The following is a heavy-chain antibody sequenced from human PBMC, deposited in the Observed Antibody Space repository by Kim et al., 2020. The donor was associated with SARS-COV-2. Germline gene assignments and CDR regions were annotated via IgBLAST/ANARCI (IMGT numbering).Heavy chain of an antibody. V-gene: IGHV3-48*02. CDR3: AGSSGWYYYYYGMDV. CDR2: ISSSSSTI. Sequence: GGSLRLSCAASGFTFSSYSMNWVRQAPGKGLEWVSYISSSSSTIYYADSVKGRFTISRDNAKNSLYLQMNSLRDEDTAVYYCAGSSGWYYYYYGMDVWGQGTTVTVSS. CDR1: GFTFSSYS. D-gene: IGHD6-19*01. J-gene: IGHJ6*02.